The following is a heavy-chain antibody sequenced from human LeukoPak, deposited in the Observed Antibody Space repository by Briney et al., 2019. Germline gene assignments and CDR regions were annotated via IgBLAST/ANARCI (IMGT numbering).Heavy chain of an antibody. V-gene: IGHV3-30*03. CDR1: GFTFSDHY. CDR3: TVIPAASETYYYYGMDV. CDR2: ISSDGSNK. Sequence: GGSLRLSCAASGFTFSDHYMDWVRQAPGKGLEWAAVISSDGSNKYYADSVKGRFTISRDNSKNTLFLQMNSLRAEDTAVYYCTVIPAASETYYYYGMDVWGQGTTVTVSS. J-gene: IGHJ6*02. D-gene: IGHD2-2*01.